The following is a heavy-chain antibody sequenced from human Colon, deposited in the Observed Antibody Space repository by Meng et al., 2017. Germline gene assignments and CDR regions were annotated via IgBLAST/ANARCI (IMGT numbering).Heavy chain of an antibody. Sequence: QVRLQQSGPGLVKPSQTLSPTCAISGDSVSSNSAAWNWIRQSPSRGLEWLGRTYYRSKYYNDYALSVKSRITINPDTSKNQFSLQLNSVTPEDTAIYYCARDWGDVRGGFDFWGQGTLVTVSS. D-gene: IGHD3-10*02. V-gene: IGHV6-1*01. CDR2: TYYRSKYYN. J-gene: IGHJ4*02. CDR3: ARDWGDVRGGFDF. CDR1: GDSVSSNSAA.